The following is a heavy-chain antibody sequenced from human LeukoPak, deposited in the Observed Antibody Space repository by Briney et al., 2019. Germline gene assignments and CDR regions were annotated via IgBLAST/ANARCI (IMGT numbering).Heavy chain of an antibody. J-gene: IGHJ5*02. V-gene: IGHV4-39*01. CDR1: GGSISSSNYY. CDR3: ARFSTITSTPFGP. CDR2: IYYSGIT. Sequence: NPSETLSLTCIVSGGSISSSNYYWGWIRQPPGKGLEWIGSIYYSGITYYNPSLKSRVTISVDTSKNQFSLKLSSVTAADTAFYYCARFSTITSTPFGPWGQGTLVTVSS. D-gene: IGHD2-2*01.